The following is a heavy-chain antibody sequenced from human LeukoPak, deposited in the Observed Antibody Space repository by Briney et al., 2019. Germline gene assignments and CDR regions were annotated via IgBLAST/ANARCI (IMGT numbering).Heavy chain of an antibody. CDR3: ARAPRGFFDP. D-gene: IGHD3-10*01. CDR2: INHSGST. CDR1: GGSFSGYY. J-gene: IGHJ5*02. Sequence: SETLSLTCAVYGGSFSGYYWSWIRQPPGKGLEWIGEINHSGSTNYNPSLKSRVTISVDTSKNQFSLKLSSVTAADTAVYYCARAPRGFFDPWGQGTLATVSS. V-gene: IGHV4-34*01.